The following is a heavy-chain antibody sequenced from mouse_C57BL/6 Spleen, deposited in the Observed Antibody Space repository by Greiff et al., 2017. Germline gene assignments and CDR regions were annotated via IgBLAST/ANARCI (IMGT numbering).Heavy chain of an antibody. CDR3: ARGSTTVVSDFDY. D-gene: IGHD1-1*01. CDR1: GFNFTNNY. V-gene: IGHV14-3*01. Sequence: VQLQQSVAELVRPGASVKLSCTASGFNFTNNYMHWVKQRPEQGLEWIGRIDPANGNTKYAPKFQGKATITADTSSNTAYLQLSSLTSEDTAIYYCARGSTTVVSDFDYWGQGTTLTVSS. J-gene: IGHJ2*01. CDR2: IDPANGNT.